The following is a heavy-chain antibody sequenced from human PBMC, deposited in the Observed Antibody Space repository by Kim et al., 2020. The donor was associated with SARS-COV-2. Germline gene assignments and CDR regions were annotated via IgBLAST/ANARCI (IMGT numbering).Heavy chain of an antibody. CDR3: SHIETFTERHGS. V-gene: IGHV3-15*01. CDR1: GLIFSDAW. D-gene: IGHD3-10*01. Sequence: GGSLRLSCEVSGLIFSDAWVSWVRQAPGKGLECVGRIKSKGSGGTIDYAAAVKGRFTISRDDLKKTIYLQMNSLKIEDTGLYYCSHIETFTERHGSWGQGTLVTVSS. J-gene: IGHJ5*02. CDR2: IKSKGSGGTI.